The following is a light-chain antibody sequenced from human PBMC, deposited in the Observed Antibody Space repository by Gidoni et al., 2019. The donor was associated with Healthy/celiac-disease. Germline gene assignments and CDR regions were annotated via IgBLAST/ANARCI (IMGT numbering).Light chain of an antibody. J-gene: IGKJ2*01. CDR3: QQYGSSPRYT. Sequence: IVLTQSPGTLSLSPGERATLSCRASQSVSSSYLAWYQQKPGQAPRLLIYGASSGSGTDFTLTISRLEPEDFAVYYCQQYGSSPRYTFGQGTKLEIK. CDR2: GAS. CDR1: QSVSSSY. V-gene: IGKV3-20*01.